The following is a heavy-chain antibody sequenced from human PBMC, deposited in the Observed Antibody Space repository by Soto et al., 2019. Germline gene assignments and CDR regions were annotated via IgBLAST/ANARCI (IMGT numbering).Heavy chain of an antibody. V-gene: IGHV3-7*01. CDR3: ARHTQLWLNRYYYYGMDV. J-gene: IGHJ6*02. D-gene: IGHD5-18*01. CDR1: GFTFSSYW. CDR2: IKQDGSEK. Sequence: GGSLRLSCAASGFTFSSYWMSWVRQAPGKGLEWVANIKQDGSEKYYVDSVKGRFTISRDNAKNSLYLQMNSLRAEDTAVYYCARHTQLWLNRYYYYGMDVWGQGTTVTVSS.